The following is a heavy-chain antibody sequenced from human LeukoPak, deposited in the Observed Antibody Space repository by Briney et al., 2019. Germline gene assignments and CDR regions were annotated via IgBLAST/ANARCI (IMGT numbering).Heavy chain of an antibody. CDR2: ISGSGGST. V-gene: IGHV3-23*01. Sequence: GGSLRLSCAASGFTFRNAWMSWVRQAPGKGLEWVSAISGSGGSTYYADSVKGRFTISRDNSKNTLYLQMNSLRAEDTAVYYCAKDALAYVDYWGQGTLVTVSS. CDR1: GFTFRNAW. CDR3: AKDALAYVDY. J-gene: IGHJ4*02.